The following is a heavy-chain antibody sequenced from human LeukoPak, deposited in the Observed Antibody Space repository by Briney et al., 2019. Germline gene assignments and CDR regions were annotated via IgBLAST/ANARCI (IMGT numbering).Heavy chain of an antibody. CDR3: ARADGGNVHFDY. D-gene: IGHD4-23*01. CDR1: GFTFSSYW. Sequence: PGGSLRLSCAASGFTFSSYWMHWVRQAPGKGLVWVSRINSDGSRTTYADSVKGRFTISRDNAKNTLYLQMSSLRAEDTAVYYCARADGGNVHFDYWGQGTLVTVSS. J-gene: IGHJ4*02. CDR2: INSDGSRT. V-gene: IGHV3-74*01.